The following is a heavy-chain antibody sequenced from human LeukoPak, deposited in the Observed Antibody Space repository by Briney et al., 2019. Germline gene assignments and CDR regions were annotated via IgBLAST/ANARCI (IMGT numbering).Heavy chain of an antibody. J-gene: IGHJ6*03. V-gene: IGHV4-4*09. CDR3: ARLGSSSPYYFYYYIVV. CDR1: GGSISGYY. CDR2: IYTSGST. Sequence: SETLSLTCTVSGGSISGYYWSWIRQSPGKGLQWIGYIYTSGSTSYNPSLKRRLTFSIHPSKNQFSLTLRSVTAADTAVYYCARLGSSSPYYFYYYIVVWRKGTTLSVSS. D-gene: IGHD7-27*01.